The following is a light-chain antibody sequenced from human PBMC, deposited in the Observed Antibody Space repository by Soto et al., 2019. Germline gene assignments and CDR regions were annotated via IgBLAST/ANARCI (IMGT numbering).Light chain of an antibody. Sequence: DIQMTQSPSSLSASVGDRVTITCRASQSISSYLNWYQQKPGKVPKLLIYAAFSLQGGVPSRFSGSGSGTDFTLTISSLQPEDFATYYCQQSYSTPPTFGQGTKVEIK. V-gene: IGKV1-39*01. CDR2: AAF. CDR3: QQSYSTPPT. J-gene: IGKJ1*01. CDR1: QSISSY.